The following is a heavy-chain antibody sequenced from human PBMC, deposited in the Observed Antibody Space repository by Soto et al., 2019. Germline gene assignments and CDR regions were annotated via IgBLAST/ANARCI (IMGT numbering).Heavy chain of an antibody. J-gene: IGHJ5*02. D-gene: IGHD3-10*01. Sequence: AETLSLTCAVSVYSISSGYYWGCIRQPPGKGLEWIGSIYHSGSTYYNPSLKSRVTISVDTSKNQFSLKLSSVTAADTAVYYCARVPSITMVRGVINWFDPWGQGTLVTVSS. V-gene: IGHV4-38-2*01. CDR2: IYHSGST. CDR1: VYSISSGYY. CDR3: ARVPSITMVRGVINWFDP.